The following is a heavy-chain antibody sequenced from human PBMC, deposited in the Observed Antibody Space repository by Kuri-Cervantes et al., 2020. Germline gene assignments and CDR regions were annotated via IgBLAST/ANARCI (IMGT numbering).Heavy chain of an antibody. V-gene: IGHV4-39*07. CDR3: ARGEVGATEWFDP. CDR1: GGSISSSSYY. D-gene: IGHD1-26*01. Sequence: SETLSLTCTVSGGSISSSSYYWGWIRQPPGKGLEWIGSIYYSGSTYYSPSLKSRVTISVDTSKNQFSLKLSSVTAADTAVYYCARGEVGATEWFDPWGQGTLVTVSS. J-gene: IGHJ5*02. CDR2: IYYSGST.